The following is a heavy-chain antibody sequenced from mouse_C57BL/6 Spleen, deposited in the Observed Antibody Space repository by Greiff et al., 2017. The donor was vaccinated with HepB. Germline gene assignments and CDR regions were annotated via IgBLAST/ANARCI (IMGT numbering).Heavy chain of an antibody. CDR2: INPYNGDT. CDR3: ARGGLRGINYYAMDY. Sequence: VQLKQSGPELVKPGDSVKISCKASGYSFTGYFMNWVMQSHGKSLEWIGRINPYNGDTFYNQKFKGKATLTVDKSSSTANMELRSLTSEDSAVYYCARGGLRGINYYAMDYWGQGTSVTVSS. J-gene: IGHJ4*01. D-gene: IGHD3-1*01. CDR1: GYSFTGYF. V-gene: IGHV1-20*01.